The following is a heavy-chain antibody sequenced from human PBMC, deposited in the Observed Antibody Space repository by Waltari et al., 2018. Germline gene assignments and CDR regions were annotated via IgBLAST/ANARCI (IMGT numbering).Heavy chain of an antibody. Sequence: QVQLVESGGGVVQPGRSLRLSCAASGFTFSSYGMHWVRQAPGKGLEWVAVIWYDGSNKYYADSVKGRFTISRDNSKNTLYLQMNSLRAEDTAVYYCARDPLLPSPKSDAFDIWGQGTMVTVSS. CDR3: ARDPLLPSPKSDAFDI. CDR2: IWYDGSNK. J-gene: IGHJ3*02. CDR1: GFTFSSYG. V-gene: IGHV3-33*01. D-gene: IGHD2-15*01.